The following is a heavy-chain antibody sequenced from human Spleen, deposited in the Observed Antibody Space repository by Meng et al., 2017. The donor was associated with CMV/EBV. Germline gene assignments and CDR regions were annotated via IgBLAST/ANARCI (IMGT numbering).Heavy chain of an antibody. D-gene: IGHD2-2*01. CDR1: GITFTTFT. CDR2: ISSSSSTI. J-gene: IGHJ6*02. V-gene: IGHV3-48*04. Sequence: ETLSLTCAASGITFTTFTMNWVRQAPGKGLEWVSYISSSSSTIYYADSVKGRFTISRDNAKNSLYLQMNSLRAEDTAVYYCARDQVVPAAALWGDVWGQGTTVTVSS. CDR3: ARDQVVPAAALWGDV.